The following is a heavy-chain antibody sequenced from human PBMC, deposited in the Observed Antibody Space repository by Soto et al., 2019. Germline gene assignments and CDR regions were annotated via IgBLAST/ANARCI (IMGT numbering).Heavy chain of an antibody. V-gene: IGHV1-69*01. Sequence: QVQLVQSGAEVRKPGSSVKVSCKASGGTFSRHAISWVRKAPGQGLEWMGGIIPIFGTANHAQKFQARVTIIADDSTSPAYMELRILRSEDTAMSYCPRGRGDDTSAYDYEYGGQGTLVIVSS. CDR3: PRGRGDDTSAYDYEY. CDR2: IIPIFGTA. J-gene: IGHJ4*02. D-gene: IGHD3-16*01. CDR1: GGTFSRHA.